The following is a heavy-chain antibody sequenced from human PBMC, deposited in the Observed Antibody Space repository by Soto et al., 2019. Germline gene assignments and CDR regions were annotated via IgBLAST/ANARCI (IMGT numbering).Heavy chain of an antibody. Sequence: GGSLRLSCAASGFTFSTYAMSWVRQAPGEGLEWVSTISAGGGSTYYADSVRGRFTISRDNSQNTLYLQMHSLRAEDAAVYYCASYYYFNSGSLRNFDYWGQGTLVTVSS. D-gene: IGHD3-22*01. CDR3: ASYYYFNSGSLRNFDY. J-gene: IGHJ4*02. CDR1: GFTFSTYA. V-gene: IGHV3-23*01. CDR2: ISAGGGST.